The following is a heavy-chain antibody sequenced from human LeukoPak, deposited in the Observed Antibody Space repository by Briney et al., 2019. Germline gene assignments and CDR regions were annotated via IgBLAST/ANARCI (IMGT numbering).Heavy chain of an antibody. J-gene: IGHJ4*02. V-gene: IGHV4-30-4*07. CDR2: IYYSGST. CDR1: GGSISSGGYS. Sequence: SQTLSLTCAVSGGSISSGGYSWSWIRQPPGKGLEWIGYIYYSGSTYYNPSLKSRVTISVDTSKNQFSLKLSSVTAADTAVYYCARGGPWSYLAYWGQGTLVTVSS. CDR3: ARGGPWSYLAY. D-gene: IGHD3-3*01.